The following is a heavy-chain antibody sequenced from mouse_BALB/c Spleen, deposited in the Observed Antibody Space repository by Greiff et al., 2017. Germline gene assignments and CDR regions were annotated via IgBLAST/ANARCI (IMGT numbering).Heavy chain of an antibody. CDR1: GFTFSSYT. J-gene: IGHJ4*01. V-gene: IGHV5-6-4*01. D-gene: IGHD1-2*01. Sequence: EVKVVESGGGLVKPGGSLKLSCAASGFTFSSYTMSWVRQTPEKRLEWVATISSGGSYTYYPDSVKGRFTISRDNAKNTLYLQMSSLKSEDTAMYYCTRHYYGYVEGAMDYWGQGTSVTVSS. CDR2: ISSGGSYT. CDR3: TRHYYGYVEGAMDY.